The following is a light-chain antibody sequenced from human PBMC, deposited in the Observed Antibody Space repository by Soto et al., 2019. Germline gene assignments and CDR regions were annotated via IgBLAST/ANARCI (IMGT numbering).Light chain of an antibody. J-gene: IGKJ1*01. CDR1: QSVSRN. CDR2: GAS. Sequence: EIVMTQSPATLSVSPGERVTLSCRASQSVSRNLAWYQQKPGQAPRLLIHGASNRATGVPARFSGSGSGTDFTLTISSLQSEDFAVYYCLQYDDWHRTFGQGTKV. CDR3: LQYDDWHRT. V-gene: IGKV3-15*01.